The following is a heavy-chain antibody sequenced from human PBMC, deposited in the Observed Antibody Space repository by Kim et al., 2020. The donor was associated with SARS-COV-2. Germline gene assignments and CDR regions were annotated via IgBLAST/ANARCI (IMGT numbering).Heavy chain of an antibody. CDR3: AKEIYGGAFDY. J-gene: IGHJ4*02. CDR2: ISWNSGSI. Sequence: GGSLRLSCAASGFTFDDYAMHWVRQAPGKGLEWVSGISWNSGSIVYADSVKGRFTISRDNAKNSLYLQMNSLRAEDTALYYCAKEIYGGAFDYWGQGTLGTVSS. D-gene: IGHD2-2*02. V-gene: IGHV3-9*01. CDR1: GFTFDDYA.